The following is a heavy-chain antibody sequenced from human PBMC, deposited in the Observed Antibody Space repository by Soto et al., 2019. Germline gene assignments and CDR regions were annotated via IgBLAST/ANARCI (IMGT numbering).Heavy chain of an antibody. D-gene: IGHD1-26*01. J-gene: IGHJ4*02. CDR2: ISGSGGSK. Sequence: WGSLRLSCAASGFTFSSYAMSWVRQAPGKGLEWVSAISGSGGSKYYADSVKGRFTISRDNSKNTLYLQMNSLRAEDTDVYYCATPTGSYGYWGQGTLVTVSS. CDR3: ATPTGSYGY. CDR1: GFTFSSYA. V-gene: IGHV3-23*01.